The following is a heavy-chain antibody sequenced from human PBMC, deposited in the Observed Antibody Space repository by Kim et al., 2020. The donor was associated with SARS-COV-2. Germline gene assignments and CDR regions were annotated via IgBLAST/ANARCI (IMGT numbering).Heavy chain of an antibody. J-gene: IGHJ6*04. CDR3: AKEGPDIVVVPAAKAPWFWMDV. V-gene: IGHV3-23*01. Sequence: GGSLRLSCAASGFTFSSYAMSWVRQAPGKGLEWVSAISGSGGSTYYADSVKGRFTISRDNSKNTLYLQMNSLRAEDTAVYYCAKEGPDIVVVPAAKAPWFWMDVSGKGATVTVSS. CDR1: GFTFSSYA. D-gene: IGHD2-2*01. CDR2: ISGSGGST.